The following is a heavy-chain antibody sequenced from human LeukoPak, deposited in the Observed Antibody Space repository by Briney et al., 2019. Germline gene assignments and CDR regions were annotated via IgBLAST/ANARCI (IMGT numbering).Heavy chain of an antibody. CDR2: ISGSGGST. Sequence: GGSLRLSCAASGFTFSSYAMSWVRQAPGKGLEWVSAISGSGGSTYYADSVKGRFTISRDNSKNTLYLQMNSLRDEDTAVYYCARDTGRAGYTYDYWGQGNLVSVSS. V-gene: IGHV3-23*01. J-gene: IGHJ4*02. D-gene: IGHD5-24*01. CDR3: ARDTGRAGYTYDY. CDR1: GFTFSSYA.